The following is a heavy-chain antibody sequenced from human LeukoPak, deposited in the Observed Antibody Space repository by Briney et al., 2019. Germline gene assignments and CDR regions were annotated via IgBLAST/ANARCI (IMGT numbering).Heavy chain of an antibody. J-gene: IGHJ5*02. CDR1: GYPIALDYY. CDR2: FHRGRI. V-gene: IGHV4-38-2*02. Sequence: PSETLSLTCKVSGYPIALDYYWVWIRQAPGRGLQWIGGFHRGRIQYNSALKSRVTISIDSSKNQFSLRMWPVTAADTAFYFCARAPSSYESGNGYPNLGWLDPWGQGALVTVSS. D-gene: IGHD5-24*01. CDR3: ARAPSSYESGNGYPNLGWLDP.